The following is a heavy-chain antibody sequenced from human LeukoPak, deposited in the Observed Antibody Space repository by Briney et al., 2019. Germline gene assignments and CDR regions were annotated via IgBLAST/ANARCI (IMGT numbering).Heavy chain of an antibody. Sequence: PGGSLRLSCAASGFTFSSYGMHWVRQAPGKGLEWVAVIWYDGSNKYYADSVKGRFTISRGNSKNTPYLQMNSLRAEDTAVYYCARGGWDYYGSALFDYWGQGTLVTVSS. CDR3: ARGGWDYYGSALFDY. CDR1: GFTFSSYG. J-gene: IGHJ4*02. V-gene: IGHV3-33*01. D-gene: IGHD3-10*01. CDR2: IWYDGSNK.